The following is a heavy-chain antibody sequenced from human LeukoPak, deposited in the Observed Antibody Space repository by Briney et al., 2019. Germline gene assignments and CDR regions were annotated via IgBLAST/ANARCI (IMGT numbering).Heavy chain of an antibody. D-gene: IGHD3-10*01. J-gene: IGHJ4*02. V-gene: IGHV3-20*04. CDR3: ARERELLGLDY. CDR2: INWNGDST. Sequence: PGGSLRLSCAASGFFFDAYDMSWVRQAPGKGLEWVSDINWNGDSTGYADSVKGRLTISRDNAKNSLYLQMNSLIAEDTDLYYCARERELLGLDYWGQGTLVTVSS. CDR1: GFFFDAYD.